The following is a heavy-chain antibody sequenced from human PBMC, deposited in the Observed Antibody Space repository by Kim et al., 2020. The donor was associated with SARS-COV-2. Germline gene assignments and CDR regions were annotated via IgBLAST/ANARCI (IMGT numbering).Heavy chain of an antibody. CDR3: ARRGNRYSNWKHGAFDI. CDR1: GGSFSGYY. Sequence: SETLSLTCAVYGGSFSGYYWSWIRQPPGKGLEWIGEINHSGSTNYNPSLRSRVTISVDTSKNQFSLKLSSVTAADTAVYYCARRGNRYSNWKHGAFDIWGQGTMVTVSS. D-gene: IGHD1-20*01. V-gene: IGHV4-34*01. J-gene: IGHJ3*02. CDR2: INHSGST.